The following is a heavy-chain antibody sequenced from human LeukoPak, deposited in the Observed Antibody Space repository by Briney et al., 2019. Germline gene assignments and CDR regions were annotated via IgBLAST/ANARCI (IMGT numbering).Heavy chain of an antibody. Sequence: SETLSLTCTVSGGSVSGDYWSWIRQPPGKGLESIGYIYYSGSTNYNPSLKSRVTISVDTSKNQFSLKLNSVTAADTAVYCCAREPAIGYCTNGVCYDYYYYMDVWGKGTTVTVSS. J-gene: IGHJ6*03. CDR1: GGSVSGDY. CDR3: AREPAIGYCTNGVCYDYYYYMDV. CDR2: IYYSGST. D-gene: IGHD2-8*01. V-gene: IGHV4-59*02.